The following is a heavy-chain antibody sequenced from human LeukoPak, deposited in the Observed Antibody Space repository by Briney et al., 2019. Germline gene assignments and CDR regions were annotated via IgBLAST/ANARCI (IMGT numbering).Heavy chain of an antibody. CDR1: GFTFSSYE. D-gene: IGHD3-10*01. CDR2: ISSSGSTI. CDR3: ARGPKVRGVIGYYSYYMDV. V-gene: IGHV3-48*03. J-gene: IGHJ6*03. Sequence: EGSLRLSCAASGFTFSSYEMNWVRQAPGKGLEWVSYISSSGSTIDYADSVKGRFTISGDNAKNSLYLQVNSLRAEDTALYFCARGPKVRGVIGYYSYYMDVWGKGTTVTISS.